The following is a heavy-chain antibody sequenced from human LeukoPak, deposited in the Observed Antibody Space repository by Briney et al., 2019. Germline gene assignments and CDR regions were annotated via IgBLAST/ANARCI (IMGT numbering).Heavy chain of an antibody. CDR1: GGSISSYY. CDR3: ARTMTTVKVWYGMDV. J-gene: IGHJ6*02. D-gene: IGHD4-11*01. V-gene: IGHV4-59*01. Sequence: SETLSLTCTVSGGSISSYYWSWIRQPPGKGLEWIGYIYYSGSTNYNPSLKSRVTISVDTSKNQFSLKLSSVTAADTAVYYCARTMTTVKVWYGMDVWGQGTTVTVSS. CDR2: IYYSGST.